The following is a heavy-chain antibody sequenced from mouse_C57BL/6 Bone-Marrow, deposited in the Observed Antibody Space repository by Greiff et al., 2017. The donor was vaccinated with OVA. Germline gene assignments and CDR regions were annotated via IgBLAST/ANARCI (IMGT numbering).Heavy chain of an antibody. J-gene: IGHJ2*01. D-gene: IGHD2-3*01. CDR1: GYAFSSSW. CDR3: ARSYDYFDY. CDR2: IYPGDGDT. Sequence: QVQLQQPGAELVKPGASVKMSCKASGYAFSSSWMNWVKQRPGKGLEWIGRIYPGDGDTNYNGKFKGKATLTADKSSSTAYMQLSSLTSEDSAVYFCARSYDYFDYWGQGTTLTVSS. V-gene: IGHV1-82*01.